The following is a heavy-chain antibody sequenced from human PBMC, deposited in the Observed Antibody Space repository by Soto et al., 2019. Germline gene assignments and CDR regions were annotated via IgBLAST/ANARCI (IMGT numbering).Heavy chain of an antibody. CDR3: AKGRHVYSGYDWVSFDI. CDR2: ISGSGGST. J-gene: IGHJ3*02. CDR1: GFTFSSYA. V-gene: IGHV3-23*01. D-gene: IGHD5-12*01. Sequence: EVQLLESGGGLVQPGGSLRLSCAASGFTFSSYAMSWVRQAPGKGLEWVSAISGSGGSTYYADSVKGRFTISRDNSKNTLYLEMNSLRAEDTAVYYCAKGRHVYSGYDWVSFDIWGQGTMVTVSS.